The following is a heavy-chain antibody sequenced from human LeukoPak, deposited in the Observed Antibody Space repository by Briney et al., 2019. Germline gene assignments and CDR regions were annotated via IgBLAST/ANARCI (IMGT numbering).Heavy chain of an antibody. D-gene: IGHD3-10*01. Sequence: GGSLRLSCAASGYTFSTYAMSWVRQAPGKGLEWVSYISSSGSTIYYADSVKGRFTVSRDNAKNSLYLQMNSLRVEDTAVYYCARDSPILRGVTGYWGQGTLVIVSS. CDR1: GYTFSTYA. CDR3: ARDSPILRGVTGY. J-gene: IGHJ4*02. V-gene: IGHV3-48*03. CDR2: ISSSGSTI.